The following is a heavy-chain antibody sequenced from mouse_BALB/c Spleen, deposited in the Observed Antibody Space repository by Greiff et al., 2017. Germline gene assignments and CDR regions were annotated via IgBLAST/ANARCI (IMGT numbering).Heavy chain of an antibody. J-gene: IGHJ4*01. CDR3: ARAYYGNYAAMDY. CDR2: ISDGGSYT. V-gene: IGHV5-4*02. Sequence: EVKVVESGGGLVKPGGSLKLSCAASGFTFSDYYMYWVRQTPEKRLEWVATISDGGSYTYYPDSVKGRFTISRDNAKNNLYLQMSSLKSEDTAMYYCARAYYGNYAAMDYWGQGTSVTVSS. CDR1: GFTFSDYY. D-gene: IGHD2-10*01.